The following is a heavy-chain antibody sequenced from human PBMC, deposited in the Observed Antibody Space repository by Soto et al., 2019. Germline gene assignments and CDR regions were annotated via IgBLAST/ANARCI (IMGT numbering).Heavy chain of an antibody. J-gene: IGHJ6*02. Sequence: GESLKISCKGSGYSFTSYWISWVRQMPGKGLEWTGRIDPSDSYTNYSPSFQGHVTISADKSISTAYLQWSSLKASDTAMYYCARLKEWATTVTTDYYYGMDVWGQGTTVTVSS. CDR2: IDPSDSYT. V-gene: IGHV5-10-1*01. CDR1: GYSFTSYW. CDR3: ARLKEWATTVTTDYYYGMDV. D-gene: IGHD4-17*01.